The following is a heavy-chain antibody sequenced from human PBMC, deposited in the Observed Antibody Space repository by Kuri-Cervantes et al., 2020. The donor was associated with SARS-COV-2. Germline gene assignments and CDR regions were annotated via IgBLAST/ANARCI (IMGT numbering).Heavy chain of an antibody. V-gene: IGHV3-21*01. CDR1: GFTFSSYA. J-gene: IGHJ3*02. Sequence: GESLKISCAASGFTFSSYAMNWVRQAPGKGLEWVSSISSSSSYIYYADSVKGRFTISRDNAKNSLYLQMNSLRAEDTAVYYCARSFVYYDILDAFDIWGQGTMVTFAS. D-gene: IGHD3-9*01. CDR3: ARSFVYYDILDAFDI. CDR2: ISSSSSYI.